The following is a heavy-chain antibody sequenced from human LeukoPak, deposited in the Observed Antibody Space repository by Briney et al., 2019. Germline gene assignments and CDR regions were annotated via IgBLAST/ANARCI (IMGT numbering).Heavy chain of an antibody. D-gene: IGHD3-22*01. V-gene: IGHV3-74*01. J-gene: IGHJ4*02. CDR1: GFTFSSYW. Sequence: GGSLRLSCAASGFTFSSYWMHWVRQAPGKGLVWVSRINSDGSSTSYADSVKGRFTISRDNAKNTLYLQMNSLRDEDTAVYYCAREGDSSGYFHYWGQGTLVTVSS. CDR3: AREGDSSGYFHY. CDR2: INSDGSST.